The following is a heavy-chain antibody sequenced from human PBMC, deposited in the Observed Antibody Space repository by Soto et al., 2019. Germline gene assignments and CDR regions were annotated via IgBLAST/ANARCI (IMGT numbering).Heavy chain of an antibody. D-gene: IGHD6-13*01. CDR3: AKDTIAEAGSPDDYFQL. J-gene: IGHJ1*01. V-gene: IGHV3-23*01. CDR2: ISGSGGST. CDR1: GFTFSSYA. Sequence: EVQLLESGGGLVQPGGSLRLSCAASGFTFSSYAMSWVRQAPGKGLEWVSAISGSGGSTYYADSVKGRFTISRDNSKNTRYLQMNSRRTEDTAVYYCAKDTIAEAGSPDDYFQLWGQGTLVTVS.